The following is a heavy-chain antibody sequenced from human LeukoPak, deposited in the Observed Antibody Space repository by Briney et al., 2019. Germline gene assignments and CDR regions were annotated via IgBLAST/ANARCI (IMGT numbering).Heavy chain of an antibody. Sequence: SETLSLTCTVSGGSISSSSYYWGWIRQPPGKGLEWIGEINHSGSTNYNPSLKSRVTISVDTSKSQFSLKLSSVTAADTAVYYCARLPHQYYYAAWAFDIWGQGTMVTVSS. J-gene: IGHJ3*02. CDR3: ARLPHQYYYAAWAFDI. D-gene: IGHD3-10*01. CDR1: GGSISSSSYY. V-gene: IGHV4-39*07. CDR2: INHSGST.